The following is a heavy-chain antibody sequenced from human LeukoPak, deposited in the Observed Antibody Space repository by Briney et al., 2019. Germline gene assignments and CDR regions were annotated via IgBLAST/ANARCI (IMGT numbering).Heavy chain of an antibody. CDR1: GFNSSTYA. Sequence: GGSLRLSCAASGFNSSTYAMHWVRQAPGKGLEWVAVISYDGSNKYYADSVKGRFTISRDNSKNTLYLQMNSLRAEDTAVYNCASDPYSSAHFDYWGQGTLVTVSS. J-gene: IGHJ4*02. V-gene: IGHV3-30-3*01. CDR2: ISYDGSNK. D-gene: IGHD6-19*01. CDR3: ASDPYSSAHFDY.